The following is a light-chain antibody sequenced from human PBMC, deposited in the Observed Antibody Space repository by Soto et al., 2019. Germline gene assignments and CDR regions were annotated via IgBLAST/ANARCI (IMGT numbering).Light chain of an antibody. V-gene: IGKV1-5*01. Sequence: DIQMTQSPSTLSASVGDRVTITCRASQSISTWLAWYQQKPGKAPKVLIYGASSLESGVPSRFSGSGSGTGFTLTISSLQPDDFATYYCQQYKNYLTFGPGTKVDIK. J-gene: IGKJ3*01. CDR3: QQYKNYLT. CDR2: GAS. CDR1: QSISTW.